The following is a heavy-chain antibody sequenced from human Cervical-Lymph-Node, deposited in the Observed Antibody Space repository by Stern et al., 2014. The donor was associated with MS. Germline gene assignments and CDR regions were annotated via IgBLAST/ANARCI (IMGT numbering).Heavy chain of an antibody. CDR2: IYYSGST. V-gene: IGHV4-31*03. D-gene: IGHD3-22*01. CDR1: GGSISSGGYY. CDR3: ARETRYTRYYYDSGDLEYFDL. Sequence: QVQLHESGPGLVKPSQTLSLTCTVSGGSISSGGYYWSWIRQHPGKGLEWIGYIYYSGSTYYNPSLKSRVTISVDTSKNQFSLKLSSVTAADTAVYYCARETRYTRYYYDSGDLEYFDLWGRGTLVTVSS. J-gene: IGHJ2*01.